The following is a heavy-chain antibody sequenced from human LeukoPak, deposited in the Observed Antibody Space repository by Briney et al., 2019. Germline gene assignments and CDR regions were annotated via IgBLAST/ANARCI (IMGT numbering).Heavy chain of an antibody. V-gene: IGHV4-38-2*02. D-gene: IGHD1-26*01. Sequence: ASETLSLTCSVSGFSISSGYYWGWIRQPPGKGLEWIASAYHSGSSYSSPSLKSRVTIALDTSQNHLSLNLTSVTAEDTAVYYCVREGPGGSYFHSWGQGTLVTVSS. J-gene: IGHJ4*02. CDR2: AYHSGSS. CDR1: GFSISSGYY. CDR3: VREGPGGSYFHS.